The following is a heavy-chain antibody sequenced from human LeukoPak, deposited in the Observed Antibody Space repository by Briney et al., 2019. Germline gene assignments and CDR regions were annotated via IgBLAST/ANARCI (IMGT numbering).Heavy chain of an antibody. CDR3: ARDDCSGGSCYGWSDP. V-gene: IGHV1-46*01. D-gene: IGHD2-15*01. Sequence: ASVKVSCKASGYTFTSYYIHWVRQAPGQGLEWMGIITPTGGSTTYAPKFQGRVTVTRDTSTSTVYMELSSLRSEDTAVYYCARDDCSGGSCYGWSDPWGQGTLVTVSS. CDR2: ITPTGGST. J-gene: IGHJ5*02. CDR1: GYTFTSYY.